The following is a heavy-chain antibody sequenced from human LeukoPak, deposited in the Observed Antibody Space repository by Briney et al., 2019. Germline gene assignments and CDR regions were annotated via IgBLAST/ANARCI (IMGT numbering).Heavy chain of an antibody. J-gene: IGHJ3*02. CDR1: GGSISSGSYY. V-gene: IGHV4-61*01. CDR2: IYYSGST. D-gene: IGHD3-22*01. CDR3: ARANYYDTSGYSRGAFDI. Sequence: PSQTLSLTCTVSGGSISSGSYYWSWIRQPPGKGLEWIGYIYYSGSTNYNPSLKSRVTISVDTSKNQFSLNLRSVTAADTAVYYCARANYYDTSGYSRGAFDIWGQGTMVTVSS.